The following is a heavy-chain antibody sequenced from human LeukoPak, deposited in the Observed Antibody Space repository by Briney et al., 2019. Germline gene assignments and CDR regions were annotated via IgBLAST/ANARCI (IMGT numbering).Heavy chain of an antibody. CDR3: ARARLPLGGGFGGAFDV. D-gene: IGHD3-10*01. V-gene: IGHV4-59*01. CDR2: MNYSGST. Sequence: SETLSLTCIVSGDTINSYYWSWIRQSPGRGLEWIGCMNYSGSTNYTPSLKSRVTISVDTSKNQFSLKLSSVTAADTAVYYCARARLPLGGGFGGAFDVWGQGTMVTVSS. CDR1: GDTINSYY. J-gene: IGHJ3*01.